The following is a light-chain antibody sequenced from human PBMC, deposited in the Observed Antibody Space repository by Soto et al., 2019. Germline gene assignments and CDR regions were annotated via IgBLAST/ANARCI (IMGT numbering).Light chain of an antibody. V-gene: IGKV1-9*01. Sequence: GHRVSITCRASQDITKYLAWYQQKPGTAPKLLIYAASTLQGGVPSRFSGGGSGTDFTLTINNLQPEDFATYFCQQLNRYPITFGQGTRLA. CDR2: AAS. J-gene: IGKJ5*01. CDR1: QDITKY. CDR3: QQLNRYPIT.